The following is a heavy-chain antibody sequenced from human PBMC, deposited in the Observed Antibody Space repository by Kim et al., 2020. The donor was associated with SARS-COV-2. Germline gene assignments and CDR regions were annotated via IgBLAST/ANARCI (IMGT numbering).Heavy chain of an antibody. J-gene: IGHJ4*02. CDR2: IHHTGST. CDR1: GGFFSGYY. D-gene: IGHD6-6*01. CDR3: ASGVDRVYFFDY. V-gene: IGHV4-34*01. Sequence: SETLSLTCGVYGGFFSGYYWSWIRQPPGKGLEWIGEIHHTGSTNYNPSLKRRGSISIDTSRNQLSLKLSSVTAAYTAVYDCASGVDRVYFFDYWGQRNL.